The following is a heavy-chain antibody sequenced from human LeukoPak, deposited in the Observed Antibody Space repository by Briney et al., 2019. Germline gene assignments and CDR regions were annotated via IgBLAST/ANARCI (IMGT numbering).Heavy chain of an antibody. Sequence: GRSLRLSCAASGFTFNYYALHWVRQAPGKGLEWVASISSEGDNKHYLESVKGRFTISRDNSKNTLYLQMHNPRAEDTAIYYCAKDRTNLFYYLDVWGTGTTVIVSS. D-gene: IGHD1-7*01. CDR3: AKDRTNLFYYLDV. J-gene: IGHJ6*03. CDR1: GFTFNYYA. CDR2: ISSEGDNK. V-gene: IGHV3-30-3*01.